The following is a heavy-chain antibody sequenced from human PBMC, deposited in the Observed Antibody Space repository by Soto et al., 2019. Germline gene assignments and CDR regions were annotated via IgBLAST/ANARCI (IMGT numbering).Heavy chain of an antibody. V-gene: IGHV4-39*01. CDR3: VSQRTTVPTQAYFDY. D-gene: IGHD4-17*01. J-gene: IGHJ4*02. CDR1: GGSVTNSSYY. CDR2: VYYRGRS. Sequence: NPSETLSLTCTVSGGSVTNSSYYRGWIRQSPGKGLEWIGSVYYRGRSYSKSSVKSRVTISVDTSKNRFSLSLNSVTASDTAVYFCVSQRTTVPTQAYFDYWGPGALVTVS.